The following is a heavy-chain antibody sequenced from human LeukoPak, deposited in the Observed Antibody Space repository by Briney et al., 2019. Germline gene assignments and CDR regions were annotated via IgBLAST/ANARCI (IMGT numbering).Heavy chain of an antibody. CDR3: ARDQYYYDSSGYYSALDY. CDR1: GFTFSSYA. D-gene: IGHD3-22*01. V-gene: IGHV3-30*04. Sequence: GGSLRLSCAASGFTFSSYAMHWVRQAPGKGLEWVAVISYDGSNKYYADSVKGRFTISRDNSKHTLYLQMNSLRAEDTAVYYCARDQYYYDSSGYYSALDYWGQGTLVTVSS. J-gene: IGHJ4*02. CDR2: ISYDGSNK.